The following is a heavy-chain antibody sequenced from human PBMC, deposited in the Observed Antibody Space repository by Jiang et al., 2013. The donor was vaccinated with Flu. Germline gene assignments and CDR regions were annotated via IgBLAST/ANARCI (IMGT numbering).Heavy chain of an antibody. Sequence: GPGLVKPSETLSLTCTVSGGSISSSSYYWGWIRQPPGKGLEWIGSIYYSGSTYYNPSLKSRVTISVDTSKNQFSLKLSSVTAADTAVYYCARHGRTQPEKPYSSGYYLGIYYFDYWGQGTLVTVSS. J-gene: IGHJ4*02. V-gene: IGHV4-39*01. CDR3: ARHGRTQPEKPYSSGYYLGIYYFDY. CDR1: GGSISSSSYY. D-gene: IGHD3-22*01. CDR2: IYYSGST.